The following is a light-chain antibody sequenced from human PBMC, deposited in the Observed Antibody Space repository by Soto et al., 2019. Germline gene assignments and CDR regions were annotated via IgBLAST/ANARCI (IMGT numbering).Light chain of an antibody. CDR2: TLS. Sequence: DIVMTQTPLSLPVTPGEPASISCRSSQSLLDSDDGNTYLDWYLQKPGQSPQLLIYTLSYRASVAPDRFSGSGSGTDFTLKISRVEAEDVGVYYCMQRIEFPWTFGQGTKVEIK. J-gene: IGKJ1*01. CDR3: MQRIEFPWT. V-gene: IGKV2-40*01. CDR1: QSLLDSDDGNTY.